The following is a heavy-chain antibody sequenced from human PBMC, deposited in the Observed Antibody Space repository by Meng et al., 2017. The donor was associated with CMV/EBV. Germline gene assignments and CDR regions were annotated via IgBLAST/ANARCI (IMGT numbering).Heavy chain of an antibody. Sequence: QVQLVQSGAEVKKPGSSVTVSCKASAYTFTGYYMHWVRQAPGQGLEWMGWINPNSGGTNYAQKFQGWVTMTRDTSISTAYMELSRLRPDDTAVYYCAIGLGYCSGGSCYSLSWFDPWGQGTLVTVSS. CDR1: AYTFTGYY. V-gene: IGHV1-2*04. J-gene: IGHJ5*02. D-gene: IGHD2-15*01. CDR3: AIGLGYCSGGSCYSLSWFDP. CDR2: INPNSGGT.